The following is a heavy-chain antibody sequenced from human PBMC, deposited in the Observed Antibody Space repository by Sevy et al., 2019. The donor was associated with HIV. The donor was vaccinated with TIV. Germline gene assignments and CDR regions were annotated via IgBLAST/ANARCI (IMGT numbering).Heavy chain of an antibody. V-gene: IGHV3-33*01. J-gene: IGHJ4*02. CDR1: GFTFSNYA. CDR3: ARGGYYYDNAAYYALDS. Sequence: GGSLRLSCAATGFTFSNYAMHWVRQAPGKGMEWVAIIWFDGAYQYHGDSVKGRFTISRDNSKNTLYLQMNNVRVEETAVYYCARGGYYYDNAAYYALDSWGQGTLVTVSS. CDR2: IWFDGAYQ. D-gene: IGHD3-22*01.